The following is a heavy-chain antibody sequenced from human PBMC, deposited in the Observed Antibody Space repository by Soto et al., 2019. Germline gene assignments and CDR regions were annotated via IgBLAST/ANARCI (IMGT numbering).Heavy chain of an antibody. V-gene: IGHV3-30*18. CDR3: AKDLRTTVTIGICDY. Sequence: QVQLVESGGGVVQPGRSLRLSCAASGFTFSSYGMHWVRQAPGKGLEWVAVISYDGSNKYYADSVKGRFTISRDNSKNTLYPQMNSLRAEDTAVYYCAKDLRTTVTIGICDYWGQGTLVTVSS. CDR2: ISYDGSNK. CDR1: GFTFSSYG. D-gene: IGHD4-17*01. J-gene: IGHJ4*02.